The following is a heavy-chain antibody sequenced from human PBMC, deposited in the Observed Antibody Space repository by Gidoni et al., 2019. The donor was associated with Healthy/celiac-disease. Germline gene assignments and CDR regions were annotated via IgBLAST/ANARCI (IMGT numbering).Heavy chain of an antibody. CDR1: GYNFTGYY. CDR2: INPNRGGT. V-gene: IGHV1-2*02. Sequence: QVQLVQSGAEVKKPGASVKVSCKASGYNFTGYYMPWVRQAPGQGLEWMGWINPNRGGTNYAQKFQGRVTMTRDTSISTAYMELSRLRSDDTAVYYCARDRGFIAAAGANWFDPWGQGTLVTVSS. J-gene: IGHJ5*02. CDR3: ARDRGFIAAAGANWFDP. D-gene: IGHD6-13*01.